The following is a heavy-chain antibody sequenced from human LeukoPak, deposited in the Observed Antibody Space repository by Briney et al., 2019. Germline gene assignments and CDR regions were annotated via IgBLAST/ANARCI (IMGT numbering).Heavy chain of an antibody. CDR3: ARGLYYYDSSGYSYFDL. J-gene: IGHJ2*01. D-gene: IGHD3-22*01. CDR1: GFTFSSYG. Sequence: GGSLRLSCAASGFTFSSYGMHWVRQAPGKGLEWVAVIWYDGSNKYYADSVKGRFTISRDNSKNTLYLQVNSLRAEDTAVYYCARGLYYYDSSGYSYFDLWGRGTLVTVSS. V-gene: IGHV3-33*01. CDR2: IWYDGSNK.